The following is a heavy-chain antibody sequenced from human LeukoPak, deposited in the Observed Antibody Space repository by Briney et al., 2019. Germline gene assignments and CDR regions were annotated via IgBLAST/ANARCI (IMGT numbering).Heavy chain of an antibody. CDR1: GFTFSSYA. D-gene: IGHD5-18*01. V-gene: IGHV3-23*01. J-gene: IGHJ4*02. CDR3: AKVPEGEYSYGILDY. Sequence: PGGSLRLSCAVSGFTFSSYAMSWVRQAPGKGLEWVSAISGSGGSTYYADSVKGRFTISRDNSKNTLYLQMNSLRAEDTAVYYCAKVPEGEYSYGILDYWGQGTLVTVSS. CDR2: ISGSGGST.